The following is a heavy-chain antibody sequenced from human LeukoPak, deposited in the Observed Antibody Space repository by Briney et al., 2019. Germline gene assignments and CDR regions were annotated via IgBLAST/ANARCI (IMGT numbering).Heavy chain of an antibody. CDR2: IYTSGST. CDR1: GDSISSYY. J-gene: IGHJ4*02. CDR3: AREGYYDSSGYPDY. D-gene: IGHD3-22*01. Sequence: SETLSLTCTVSGDSISSYYWSWIRQPAGKGLEWIGRIYTSGSTNYNPSLKSRVTMSVDTSKNQFSLKLSSVTAADTAVYYCAREGYYDSSGYPDYWGQGTLVTVSS. V-gene: IGHV4-4*07.